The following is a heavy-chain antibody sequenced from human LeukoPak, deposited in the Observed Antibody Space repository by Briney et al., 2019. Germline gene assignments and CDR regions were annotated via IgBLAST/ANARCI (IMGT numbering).Heavy chain of an antibody. CDR3: TTDKGSSGEVSGGSGSYYFDY. D-gene: IGHD3-10*01. Sequence: PGGSLRLSCADSGFTFSSYAMSWVRLAPGKGLEWVGRIKSKTDGGTTDYAAPVKGRFTISRDDSKNTLYLQMNSLKTEDTAVYYCTTDKGSSGEVSGGSGSYYFDYWGQGTLVTVSS. CDR1: GFTFSSYA. J-gene: IGHJ4*02. CDR2: IKSKTDGGTT. V-gene: IGHV3-15*01.